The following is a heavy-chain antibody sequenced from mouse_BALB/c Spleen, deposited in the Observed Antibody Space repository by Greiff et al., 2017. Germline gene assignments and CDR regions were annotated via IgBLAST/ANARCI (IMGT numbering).Heavy chain of an antibody. D-gene: IGHD1-1*01. V-gene: IGHV5-9-3*01. Sequence: EVQVVESGGGLVKPGGSLKLSCAASGFTFSSYAMSWVRQTPEKRLEWVATISSGGSYTYYPDSVKGRFTISRDNAKNTLYLQMSSLRSEDTAMYYCARCDGSSYEWYFDVWGAGTTVTVSS. J-gene: IGHJ1*01. CDR1: GFTFSSYA. CDR3: ARCDGSSYEWYFDV. CDR2: ISSGGSYT.